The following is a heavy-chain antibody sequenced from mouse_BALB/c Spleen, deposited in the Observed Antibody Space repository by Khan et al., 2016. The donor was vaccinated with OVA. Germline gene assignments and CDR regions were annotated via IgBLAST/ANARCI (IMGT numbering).Heavy chain of an antibody. CDR2: LSYSGRT. CDR1: GYSITSDYA. D-gene: IGHD1-1*01. Sequence: EVQLQEPGPGLVKPSQSLSLTCTVTGYSITSDYAWNWIRQFPGNKLAWMGHLSYSGRTRYNPSLKSRISITGDTSKNQSFLQLNSVTTEDTATYSCARSVTSTAVVATDVDYWGQGTTLAVAS. J-gene: IGHJ2*01. CDR3: ARSVTSTAVVATDVDY. V-gene: IGHV3-2*02.